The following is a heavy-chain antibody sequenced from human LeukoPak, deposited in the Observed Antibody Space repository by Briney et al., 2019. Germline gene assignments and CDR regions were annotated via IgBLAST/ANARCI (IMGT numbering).Heavy chain of an antibody. CDR1: GLTFDAFG. CDR3: ARDLSAGAY. J-gene: IGHJ4*02. Sequence: GGSLRLSCAASGLTFDAFGMNWVRQAPGKGLEWVSYIGTTSGAIYYADSVKGRFTISRDNAKNSLYLQMNSLRAEDTAVYYCARDLSAGAYWGQRTLVTVSS. D-gene: IGHD1-26*01. V-gene: IGHV3-48*04. CDR2: IGTTSGAI.